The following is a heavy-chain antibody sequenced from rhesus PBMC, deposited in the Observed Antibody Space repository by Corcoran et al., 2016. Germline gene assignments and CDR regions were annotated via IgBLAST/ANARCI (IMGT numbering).Heavy chain of an antibody. CDR3: ARRAGTHYGLDS. D-gene: IGHD1-20*01. J-gene: IGHJ6*01. CDR1: GFTFRDDY. Sequence: EVQLVESGGGLAKPGGALRLSCAAHGFTFRDDYMDWVRQAPGKGVGGVSRISNGGGSTVYADSVKGRFTISRENAKNTLYLQMDSLRAEDTAVYYCARRAGTHYGLDSWGQGVVVTVSS. CDR2: ISNGGGST. V-gene: IGHV3-178*01.